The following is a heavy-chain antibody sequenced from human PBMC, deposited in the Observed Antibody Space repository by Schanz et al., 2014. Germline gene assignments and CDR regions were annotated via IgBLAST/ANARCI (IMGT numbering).Heavy chain of an antibody. D-gene: IGHD3-22*01. V-gene: IGHV3-7*03. CDR3: ARDKNYDDSAEYGMDV. Sequence: EVQLVESGGGLVQPGGSLRLSCAASGFTFGNFLMSWVRQAPGKGLEWVANIKQDGIEKYYVDSVKGRFTISRDNAKNTLYLQMNSLRAEDAAVYRCARDKNYDDSAEYGMDVWGQGTTVTVSS. CDR1: GFTFGNFL. J-gene: IGHJ6*02. CDR2: IKQDGIEK.